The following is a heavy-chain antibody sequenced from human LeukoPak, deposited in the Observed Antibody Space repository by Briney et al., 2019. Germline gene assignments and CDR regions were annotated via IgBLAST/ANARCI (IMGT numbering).Heavy chain of an antibody. J-gene: IGHJ4*02. CDR3: AKSDYGDYVDY. CDR1: GYTLTELS. Sequence: ASVKVSCKVSGYTLTELSMHWVRQAPGQGLEWMGWINPNSGGTNYAQKFQGRVTMTRDTSISTAYMELSRLRSDDTAVYYCAKSDYGDYVDYWGQGTLVTVSS. CDR2: INPNSGGT. V-gene: IGHV1-2*02. D-gene: IGHD4-17*01.